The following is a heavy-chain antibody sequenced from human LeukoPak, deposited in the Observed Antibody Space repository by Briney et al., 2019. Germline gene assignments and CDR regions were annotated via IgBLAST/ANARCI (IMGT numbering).Heavy chain of an antibody. J-gene: IGHJ4*02. CDR2: IIPIFGTA. CDR1: GYTFTSYG. V-gene: IGHV1-69*13. Sequence: SVKVSCKASGYTFTSYGISWVRQAPGQGLEWMGGIIPIFGTANYAQKFQGRVTITADESTSTAYMELSSLRSEDTAVYYCARTPFSRGSGYKYYFDYWGQGTLVTVSS. D-gene: IGHD3-22*01. CDR3: ARTPFSRGSGYKYYFDY.